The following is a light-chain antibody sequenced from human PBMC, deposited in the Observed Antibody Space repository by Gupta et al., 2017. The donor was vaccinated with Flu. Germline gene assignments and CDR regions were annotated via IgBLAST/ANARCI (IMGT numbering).Light chain of an antibody. CDR2: KAS. CDR3: QQYNSPYS. CDR1: QSIGSR. V-gene: IGKV1-5*03. Sequence: DIQMTQSPSTLSASVGDRVTITCRASQSIGSRLAWYQQKPGKAPKLLIYKASSLESGVPSRFSGSGSGTEFTLTISSLQPDDFATYYCQQYNSPYSFGQGTKLEIK. J-gene: IGKJ2*03.